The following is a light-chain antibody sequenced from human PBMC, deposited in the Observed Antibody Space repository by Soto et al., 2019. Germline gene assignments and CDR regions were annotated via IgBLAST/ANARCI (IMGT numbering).Light chain of an antibody. V-gene: IGKV3-15*01. J-gene: IGKJ4*01. CDR2: GAS. Sequence: EIVMTQSPATLSVSPGERATLSCRASQSVSSNLARYQQKPGQAPTLVIYGASARATGIPARFSGSGSGTEFTLTISSLQSEDFAVYYCQQRSNWLLTFXGGTKADIK. CDR3: QQRSNWLLT. CDR1: QSVSSN.